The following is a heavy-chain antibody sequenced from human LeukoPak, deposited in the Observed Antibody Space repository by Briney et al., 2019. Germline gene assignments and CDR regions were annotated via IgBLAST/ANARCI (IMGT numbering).Heavy chain of an antibody. D-gene: IGHD2-8*02. V-gene: IGHV3-23*01. Sequence: PGGSLRLSCAASGFTFSTFAMIWVRQPPGKGLEWVSSIFPSSDEIHYADSVRGRFTISRDNSKSTLSLQMNSLRAEDTAIYYCATYRQVLLPFESWGRGTLVTVSS. CDR3: ATYRQVLLPFES. CDR2: IFPSSDEI. CDR1: GFTFSTFA. J-gene: IGHJ4*02.